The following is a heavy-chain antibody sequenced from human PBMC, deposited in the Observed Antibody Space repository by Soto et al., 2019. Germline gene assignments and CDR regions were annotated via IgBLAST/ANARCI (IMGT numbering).Heavy chain of an antibody. CDR2: IYYSGST. V-gene: IGHV4-39*01. D-gene: IGHD4-17*01. CDR3: ARKNYGGTQGTGYYYGIDV. J-gene: IGHJ6*02. Sequence: SETLSLTCTVSGGSISSSSYYWGWIRQPPGKGLEWIGSIYYSGSTYYNPSLKSRVTISVDTSKNQFSLKLSSVTAADTAVYYCARKNYGGTQGTGYYYGIDVWGQGTTVTVSS. CDR1: GGSISSSSYY.